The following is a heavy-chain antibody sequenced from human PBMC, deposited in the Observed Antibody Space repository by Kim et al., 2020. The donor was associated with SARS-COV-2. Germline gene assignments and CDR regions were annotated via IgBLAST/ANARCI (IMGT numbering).Heavy chain of an antibody. V-gene: IGHV1-3*04. CDR1: GYNFATHT. J-gene: IGHJ4*02. CDR3: ARDRVRDGHPNFDY. CDR2: IDSANGDS. D-gene: IGHD2-8*01. Sequence: ASVKVSCKASGYNFATHTLHWMRRAPGQRFEWVGWIDSANGDSSSAQQFKGRVTVTMDTSASTAYMELSSLRSEDMAVYFCARDRVRDGHPNFDYWGQGTLVTVSP.